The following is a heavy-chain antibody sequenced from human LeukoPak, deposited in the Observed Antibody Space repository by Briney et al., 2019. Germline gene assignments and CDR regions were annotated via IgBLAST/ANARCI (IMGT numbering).Heavy chain of an antibody. J-gene: IGHJ4*02. V-gene: IGHV4-34*01. D-gene: IGHD2-2*01. CDR1: GGSFSGYY. CDR3: ARSWYCSSTSCYAIDY. Sequence: SETLSLTCAVYGGSFSGYYWSWIRQPPGKGLEWIGEINHSGSTNYNPSLKSRVTISVDTSKNQFSLKLSSVTAADTAVYYCARSWYCSSTSCYAIDYWGQGTLSPSPQ. CDR2: INHSGST.